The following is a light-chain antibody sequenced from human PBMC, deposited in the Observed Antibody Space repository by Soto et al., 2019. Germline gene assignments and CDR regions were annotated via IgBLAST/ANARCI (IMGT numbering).Light chain of an antibody. Sequence: QAVVTQPPSVSGAPGQRVTISCTGSSSNIGAGYDVYWYQQLPGTAPKLLIYGNNHRPSGVPDRFSGSKSGTSASLAITGLQFQDEADYYCQSYDSSLSGDVFGTGTKLTVL. CDR3: QSYDSSLSGDV. V-gene: IGLV1-40*01. J-gene: IGLJ1*01. CDR1: SSNIGAGYD. CDR2: GNN.